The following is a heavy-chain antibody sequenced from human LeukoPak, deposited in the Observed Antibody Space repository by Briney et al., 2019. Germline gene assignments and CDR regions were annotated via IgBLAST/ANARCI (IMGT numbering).Heavy chain of an antibody. CDR1: GGSVSSRSYY. J-gene: IGHJ4*02. D-gene: IGHD6-13*01. CDR3: GRGGNIAAAGLDY. CDR2: LYYSGST. V-gene: IGHV4-39*01. Sequence: SETLSLTCTVSGGSVSSRSYYWVWIRQPPGKGLEWIGSLYYSGSTYYNPSLKSRVTISVDTSKNQFSLELSSVTAADTAVYYCGRGGNIAAAGLDYWGQGTLVTVSS.